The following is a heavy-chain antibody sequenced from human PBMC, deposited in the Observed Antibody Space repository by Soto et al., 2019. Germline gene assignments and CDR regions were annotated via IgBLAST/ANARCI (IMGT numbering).Heavy chain of an antibody. Sequence: GESLKISCKGSGCSFSDYWIVWVRQMPGRGLEWMGMIWPGNSDTKYSPSFQGQVTISADKSIGTAYLQWSSLKAPDSATYYCARGVVYCSAGSCYNFDYWGQRALVTVSS. D-gene: IGHD2-15*01. J-gene: IGHJ4*02. CDR3: ARGVVYCSAGSCYNFDY. V-gene: IGHV5-51*01. CDR2: IWPGNSDT. CDR1: GCSFSDYW.